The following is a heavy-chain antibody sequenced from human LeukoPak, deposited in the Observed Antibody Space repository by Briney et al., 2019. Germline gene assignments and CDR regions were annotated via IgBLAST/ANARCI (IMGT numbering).Heavy chain of an antibody. Sequence: PGGSMRLSCAASGFTFSSYGMHWVRQAPGKGLEWVAFIRYDGSNKYYADSVKGRFTISRDNSKNTLYLQMNSLRAEDTAVYYCANVVKGPPDAFDIWGQGTMVTVSS. CDR2: IRYDGSNK. CDR3: ANVVKGPPDAFDI. D-gene: IGHD2-15*01. J-gene: IGHJ3*02. V-gene: IGHV3-30*02. CDR1: GFTFSSYG.